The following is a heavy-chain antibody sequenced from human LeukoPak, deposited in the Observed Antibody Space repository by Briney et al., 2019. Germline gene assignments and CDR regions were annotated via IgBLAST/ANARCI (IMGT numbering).Heavy chain of an antibody. D-gene: IGHD4-17*01. CDR2: ISSSGSTI. J-gene: IGHJ4*02. Sequence: GRSLRLSCAASGFTFSDYYMSWIRQAPGKGLEWVSYISSSGSTIYYADSVKGRFTISRDNAKNSLYLQMNSLRAEDTAVYYCARDRDYGDYGIDYWGQGTLVTVSS. CDR3: ARDRDYGDYGIDY. CDR1: GFTFSDYY. V-gene: IGHV3-11*01.